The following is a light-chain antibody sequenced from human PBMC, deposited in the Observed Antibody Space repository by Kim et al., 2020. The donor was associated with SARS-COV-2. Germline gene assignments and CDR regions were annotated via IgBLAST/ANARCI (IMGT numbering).Light chain of an antibody. V-gene: IGLV1-44*01. CDR2: SND. CDR3: AAWDDSLKGSV. Sequence: GQRVTIACSGSMSNIGSKVVNWYQQLPGTAPKLLMYSNDYRPSGVPDRFSGSKSGTSASLAISGLQSEDEADYYCAAWDDSLKGSVFGGGTQLTVL. J-gene: IGLJ3*02. CDR1: MSNIGSKV.